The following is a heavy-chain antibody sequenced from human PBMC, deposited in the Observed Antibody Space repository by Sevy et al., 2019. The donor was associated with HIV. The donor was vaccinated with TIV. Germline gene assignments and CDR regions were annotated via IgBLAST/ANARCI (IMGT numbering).Heavy chain of an antibody. D-gene: IGHD3-10*01. V-gene: IGHV3-20*02. CDR1: GFTFDDYG. Sequence: GGSLRLSFAASGFTFDDYGMSWVRQAPGKGLEWVSGINWNGGSTGYADSVKGRFTISRDNAKNSLYLQMNSLRAEDTALYHCTLWFGELWYRTSGYGMDVWGQGTSVTVSS. J-gene: IGHJ6*02. CDR3: TLWFGELWYRTSGYGMDV. CDR2: INWNGGST.